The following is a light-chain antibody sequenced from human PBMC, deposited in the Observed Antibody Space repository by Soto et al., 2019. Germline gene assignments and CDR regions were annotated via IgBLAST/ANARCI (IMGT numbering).Light chain of an antibody. CDR3: VAWDASLRGYV. J-gene: IGLJ1*01. V-gene: IGLV1-47*02. CDR1: NSNVGNYY. Sequence: QSVLTQPPSASGTPGQRVTMSCSGSNSNVGNYYVSWYQHLPGTAPKLLIYYNNQRPSGVPDRFSGSKSGTSASLAISGLRSEDESDYYCVAWDASLRGYVFGTGTQLTVL. CDR2: YNN.